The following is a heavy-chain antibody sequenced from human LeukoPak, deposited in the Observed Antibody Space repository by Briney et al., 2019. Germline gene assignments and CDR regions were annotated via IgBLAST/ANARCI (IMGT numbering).Heavy chain of an antibody. D-gene: IGHD4-11*01. V-gene: IGHV3-7*03. CDR2: INSDGSEG. J-gene: IGHJ6*02. CDR1: GFTFSGFW. CDR3: ARVPTFYGMDV. Sequence: GGSLRLSCAVSGFTFSGFWMSWSRQAPGKGLEWVASINSDGSEGYYADVVKGRFTISRDNAKNSLYLQINSLRAEDTAVYYCARVPTFYGMDVWGQGTTVTVSS.